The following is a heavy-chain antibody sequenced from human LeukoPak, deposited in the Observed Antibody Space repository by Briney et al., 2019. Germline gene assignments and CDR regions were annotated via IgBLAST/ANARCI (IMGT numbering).Heavy chain of an antibody. CDR1: GGSISSGGYY. J-gene: IGHJ5*02. V-gene: IGHV4-31*03. Sequence: KPSETLSLTCTVSGGSISSGGYYWSWIRQHPGKGLEWIGYIYYSGSTYYNPSLKSRVTISVDTSKNQFSLKLSSVTAADTAVYYCARAYTSSCRWFDPWGQGTLVTVSS. D-gene: IGHD6-13*01. CDR2: IYYSGST. CDR3: ARAYTSSCRWFDP.